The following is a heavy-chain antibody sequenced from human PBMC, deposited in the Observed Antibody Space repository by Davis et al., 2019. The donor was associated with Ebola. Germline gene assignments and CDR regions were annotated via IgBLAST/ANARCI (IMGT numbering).Heavy chain of an antibody. CDR1: GYSFTSYW. Sequence: GESLKISCKGSGYSFTSYWISWVRQMPGKGLEWMGRIDPSDSYTNYSPSFQGHVTISADKSISTAYLQWRSLKASDTAMYYCARRSQDYGSGSYPDYWGQGTLVTVSS. J-gene: IGHJ4*02. CDR3: ARRSQDYGSGSYPDY. CDR2: IDPSDSYT. V-gene: IGHV5-10-1*01. D-gene: IGHD3-10*01.